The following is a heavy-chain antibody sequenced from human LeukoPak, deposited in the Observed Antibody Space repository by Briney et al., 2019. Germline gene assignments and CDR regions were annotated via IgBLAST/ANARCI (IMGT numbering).Heavy chain of an antibody. CDR2: IKQDGNEK. J-gene: IGHJ3*02. V-gene: IGHV3-7*01. CDR3: AKPITVSGATDAFDI. CDR1: GFTFSSYW. D-gene: IGHD3-3*01. Sequence: TGGSLRLSCAASGFTFSSYWMNLVRQAPGKGLEWVANIKQDGNEKYYVDSVKGRFTISRDNTKNSLYVQMNSLRVEDTAVYYCAKPITVSGATDAFDIWGQGTMVTVSS.